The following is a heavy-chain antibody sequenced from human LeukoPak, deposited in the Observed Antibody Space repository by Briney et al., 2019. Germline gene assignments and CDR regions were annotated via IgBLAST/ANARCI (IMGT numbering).Heavy chain of an antibody. CDR2: IRSKAYGGTT. J-gene: IGHJ4*02. CDR3: TMVRGVIINFDY. CDR1: GFTFGDYA. V-gene: IGHV3-49*04. D-gene: IGHD3-10*01. Sequence: PGGSLRLSCTASGFTFGDYAMSWVRQAPGKGLEWVGFIRSKAYGGTTEYAASVKGRFTISRDDSKSIAYLQMNSLKTEDTAVYYCTMVRGVIINFDYWGQGTLVTVSS.